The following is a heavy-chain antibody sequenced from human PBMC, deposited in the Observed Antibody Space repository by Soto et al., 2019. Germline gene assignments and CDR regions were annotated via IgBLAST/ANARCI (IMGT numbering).Heavy chain of an antibody. CDR2: IYYSGST. Sequence: SETLSLTCTVSGGSISSGGYYWSWIRQHPGKGLEWIGYIYYSGSTYYNPSLKSRVTISVDTSKNQYSLKLSSVTAADTAVYYCASGGEVAFDIWGQGTMVTVSS. D-gene: IGHD3-16*01. V-gene: IGHV4-31*03. J-gene: IGHJ3*02. CDR1: GGSISSGGYY. CDR3: ASGGEVAFDI.